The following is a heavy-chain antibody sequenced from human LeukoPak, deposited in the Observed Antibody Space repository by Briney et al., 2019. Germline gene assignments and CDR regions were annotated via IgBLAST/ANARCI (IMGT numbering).Heavy chain of an antibody. J-gene: IGHJ4*02. CDR1: GYTFTGYY. D-gene: IGHD3-10*01. CDR3: AREGVYYYGSGSYYKWGLDY. Sequence: ASVKVSCKASGYTFTGYYMHWVRQAPGQGLEWMGWINPNSGGTNYAQKFRGRVTMTRDTSISTAYMELSRLRSDDTAVYYCAREGVYYYGSGSYYKWGLDYWGQGTLVTVSS. V-gene: IGHV1-2*02. CDR2: INPNSGGT.